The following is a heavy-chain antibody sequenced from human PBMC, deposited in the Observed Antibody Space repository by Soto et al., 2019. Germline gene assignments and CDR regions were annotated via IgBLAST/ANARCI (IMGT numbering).Heavy chain of an antibody. Sequence: SETLSLTCAISGGSVSSTNWWSWVRQSPGKGLEWIGDIYHIGSTNYNPSLRGRVTISVDKSNNQFSLTLKDVTAADTAVYYCARAPRGNYGYPSYFDYWGQGTLVTVSS. CDR1: GGSVSSTNW. J-gene: IGHJ4*02. CDR3: ARAPRGNYGYPSYFDY. V-gene: IGHV4-4*02. CDR2: IYHIGST. D-gene: IGHD3-10*01.